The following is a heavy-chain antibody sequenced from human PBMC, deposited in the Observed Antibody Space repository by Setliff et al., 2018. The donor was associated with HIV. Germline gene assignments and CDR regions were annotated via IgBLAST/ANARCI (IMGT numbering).Heavy chain of an antibody. J-gene: IGHJ5*02. CDR2: VSGGGGST. D-gene: IGHD3-22*01. CDR1: GFTFSSYA. CDR3: AKERNPYYYDSSGYSWFDP. Sequence: GGSLRLSCAASGFTFSSYAISWVRQAPGKGLEWVSAVSGGGGSTYHADSVKGRFTISRDNSKNTLYLQMNSLRAEDTAVYYCAKERNPYYYDSSGYSWFDPWGQGTLVTVSS. V-gene: IGHV3-23*01.